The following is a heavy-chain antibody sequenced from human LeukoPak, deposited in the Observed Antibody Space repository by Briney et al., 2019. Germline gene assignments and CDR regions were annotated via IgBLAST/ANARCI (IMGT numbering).Heavy chain of an antibody. D-gene: IGHD3-10*01. CDR3: AKALGVRGVFDY. V-gene: IGHV3-48*01. CDR1: GFTFSNYN. J-gene: IGHJ4*02. Sequence: GGSLRLSCAASGFTFSNYNMNWVRQAPGKGLEWVSYITTGSSTIYYADSVKGRFTISRDNSKNTLYLQMNSLRAEDTAVYYCAKALGVRGVFDYWGQGTLVTVSS. CDR2: ITTGSSTI.